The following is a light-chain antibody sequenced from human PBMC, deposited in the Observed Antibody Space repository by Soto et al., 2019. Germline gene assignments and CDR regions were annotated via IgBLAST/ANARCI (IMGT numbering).Light chain of an antibody. CDR3: TSYTSSRTYV. CDR2: DVS. J-gene: IGLJ1*01. Sequence: QSALTQPASVSGSPGQSITVSCTGTSNDVGAYNYVSWYKQHPGTAPKLMIYDVSNRPSGVSNRFSGSKSGNTASLTISGLQAEDEADYYCTSYTSSRTYVFGTGTKVTVL. V-gene: IGLV2-14*03. CDR1: SNDVGAYNY.